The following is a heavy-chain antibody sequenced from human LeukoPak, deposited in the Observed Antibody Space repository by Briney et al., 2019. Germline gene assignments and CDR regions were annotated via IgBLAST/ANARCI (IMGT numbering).Heavy chain of an antibody. CDR3: ARVLELRYSSSFSEDY. J-gene: IGHJ4*02. V-gene: IGHV1-18*01. D-gene: IGHD6-13*01. CDR2: ISAYNGNT. Sequence: ASVKVSCKASGYTFTNYGISWVRQAPGQGLEWMGWISAYNGNTNYAQKLQDRVTMTTDTSTSTAYMELRSLRSDDTAVYYCARVLELRYSSSFSEDYWGQGTLVTVSS. CDR1: GYTFTNYG.